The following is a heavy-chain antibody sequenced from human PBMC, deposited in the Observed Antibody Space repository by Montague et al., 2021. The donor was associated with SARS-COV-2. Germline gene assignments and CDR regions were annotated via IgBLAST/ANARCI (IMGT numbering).Heavy chain of an antibody. V-gene: IGHV4-39*01. CDR3: ARTEIQVWSRRWFDP. D-gene: IGHD5-18*01. J-gene: IGHJ5*02. CDR1: GGSISSSSYY. CDR2: IYYSGST. Sequence: SETLSLTCTVSGGSISSSSYYWGWIRQPPGKGLEWIGSIYYSGSTYYNPSPKSRVTISVDTSKNQFSLKLSSVTAADTAVYYCARTEIQVWSRRWFDPWGQGTLVTVSS.